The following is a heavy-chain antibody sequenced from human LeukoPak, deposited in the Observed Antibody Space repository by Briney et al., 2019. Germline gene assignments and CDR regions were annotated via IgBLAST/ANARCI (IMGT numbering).Heavy chain of an antibody. CDR1: GFTVSSNY. CDR3: ARGGMGGSYYGMDV. V-gene: IGHV3-53*01. Sequence: TGGSLRLSCAASGFTVSSNYMSWDRQAPGKGLEWVSVIYSGGSTYYADSVKGRFTISRDNSENTLCLQVNSLRAEDTAVYYCARGGMGGSYYGMDVWGQGTTVTVSS. D-gene: IGHD3-16*01. J-gene: IGHJ6*02. CDR2: IYSGGST.